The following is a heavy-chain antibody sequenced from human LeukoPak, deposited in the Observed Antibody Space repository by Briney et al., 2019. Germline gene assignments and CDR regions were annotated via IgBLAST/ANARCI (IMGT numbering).Heavy chain of an antibody. J-gene: IGHJ4*02. Sequence: ASVKVSCKTSGYPFTSYGLSWIRQAPGQGLEWIGWISPDDGKTRFSQNFVGRVTLTTDTSTSTAYMELRSLRSDDTAVYYCARDPYPYYYDSSGQKSYYFDYWGQGTLVTVSS. D-gene: IGHD3-22*01. CDR2: ISPDDGKT. CDR3: ARDPYPYYYDSSGQKSYYFDY. CDR1: GYPFTSYG. V-gene: IGHV1-18*01.